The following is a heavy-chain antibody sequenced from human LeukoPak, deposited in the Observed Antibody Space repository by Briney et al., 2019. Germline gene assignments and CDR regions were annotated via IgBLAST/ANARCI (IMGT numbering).Heavy chain of an antibody. Sequence: PGGSLRLSCVASGFTFSDYVMSWVRQAPGKGLDWVGRIKSRNNGGTTDYGASVKGRFVISRDDSQNTLYLQMNSLRVEDTAIYYCTQGGYWLYYWGQGTLVTVSS. CDR1: GFTFSDYV. D-gene: IGHD2-8*02. V-gene: IGHV3-15*01. CDR2: IKSRNNGGTT. CDR3: TQGGYWLYY. J-gene: IGHJ4*02.